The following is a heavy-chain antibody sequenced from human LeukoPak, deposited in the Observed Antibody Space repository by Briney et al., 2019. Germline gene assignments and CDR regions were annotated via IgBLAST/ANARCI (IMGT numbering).Heavy chain of an antibody. CDR3: AKARYSYGYGYDAFDI. D-gene: IGHD5-18*01. Sequence: PGGSLRLSCAASGFTFSSYGMHWVRQAPGKGLEWVAFIRYDGSNKYYADSVKGRFTTSRDNSKNTLYLQMNSLRAEDTAVYYCAKARYSYGYGYDAFDIWGQGTMVTVSS. CDR1: GFTFSSYG. V-gene: IGHV3-30*02. CDR2: IRYDGSNK. J-gene: IGHJ3*02.